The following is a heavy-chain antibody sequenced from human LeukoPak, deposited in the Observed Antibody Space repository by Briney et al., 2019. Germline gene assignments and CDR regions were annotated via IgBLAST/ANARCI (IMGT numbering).Heavy chain of an antibody. D-gene: IGHD3-10*01. J-gene: IGHJ6*03. CDR2: ISSSSSYI. V-gene: IGHV3-21*01. CDR3: ARGLLWFGTTPMDV. Sequence: PGGSLRLSCAASGFTFSSYSMNWVRQAPGKGLEWVSSISSSSSYIYYADSVKGRFTISRDNAKNSLYLRMNSLRAEDTAVYYCARGLLWFGTTPMDVWGKGTTVTVSS. CDR1: GFTFSSYS.